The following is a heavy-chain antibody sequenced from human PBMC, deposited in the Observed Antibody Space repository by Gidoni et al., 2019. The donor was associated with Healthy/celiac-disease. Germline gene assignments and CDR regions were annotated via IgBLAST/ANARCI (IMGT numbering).Heavy chain of an antibody. J-gene: IGHJ4*02. V-gene: IGHV3-23*01. Sequence: GRFTISRDNSKNTLYLQMNTLRAEDTAVYYCARDYDTSGGVLVHWGQGTLVTVSS. CDR3: ARDYDTSGGVLVH. D-gene: IGHD3-22*01.